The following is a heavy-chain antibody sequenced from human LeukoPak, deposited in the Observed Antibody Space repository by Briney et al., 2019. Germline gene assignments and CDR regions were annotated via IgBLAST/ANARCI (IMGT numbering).Heavy chain of an antibody. J-gene: IGHJ6*03. CDR2: INPNSGGT. D-gene: IGHD5-18*01. CDR3: ARVGTAMVTAYYYMDV. Sequence: ASVKVSCKASGYTFTGYYMHWVRQAPGQGLEWMGWINPNSGGTNYAQKFQGRVTMTRDTSISTAYMELSRLRSDDTAVYYCARVGTAMVTAYYYMDVWGKGTTVTVSS. V-gene: IGHV1-2*02. CDR1: GYTFTGYY.